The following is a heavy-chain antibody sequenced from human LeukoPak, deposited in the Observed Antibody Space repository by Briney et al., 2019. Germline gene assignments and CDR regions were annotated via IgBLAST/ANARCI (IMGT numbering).Heavy chain of an antibody. CDR2: IIPIFGTA. CDR3: ARGRDYYDSSGYWLWDY. D-gene: IGHD3-22*01. CDR1: GGTFSSYA. V-gene: IGHV1-69*05. Sequence: ASVKVSCKASGGTFSSYAISWVRQAPGQGLEWMGGIIPIFGTANYAQKFQGRVTITTDESTSTACMELSSLRSEDTAVYYCARGRDYYDSSGYWLWDYWGQGTLVTVSS. J-gene: IGHJ4*02.